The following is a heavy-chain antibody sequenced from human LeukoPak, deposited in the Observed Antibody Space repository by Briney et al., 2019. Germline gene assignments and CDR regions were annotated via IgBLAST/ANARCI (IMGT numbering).Heavy chain of an antibody. D-gene: IGHD3-16*01. CDR3: TADVPGRGFGEFDF. CDR1: GFIFSGAW. Sequence: GGSLRLSCRTSGFIFSGAWMTWVRQAPGKGLEWVGRIKSKADGETTDYAAPVTGRFTISRDDSKNTLYLQMSSLKTDDTAVYYCTADVPGRGFGEFDFWGQGALVTVSS. J-gene: IGHJ4*02. V-gene: IGHV3-15*01. CDR2: IKSKADGETT.